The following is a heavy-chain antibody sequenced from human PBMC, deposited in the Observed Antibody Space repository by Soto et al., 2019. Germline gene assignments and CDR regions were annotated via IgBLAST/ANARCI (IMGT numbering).Heavy chain of an antibody. CDR2: ISGSGGST. V-gene: IGHV3-23*01. CDR3: AKDPYCSGGSCYPHWYFDL. J-gene: IGHJ2*01. D-gene: IGHD2-15*01. Sequence: EVQLLESGGGLVQPGGSLRLSCAASGFTFSSYAMSWVRQAPGKGLEWVSAISGSGGSTYYADSVKGRFTISRDNSKNTLYLQMNSLRAEYTAVYYCAKDPYCSGGSCYPHWYFDLGGRGTLVTVSS. CDR1: GFTFSSYA.